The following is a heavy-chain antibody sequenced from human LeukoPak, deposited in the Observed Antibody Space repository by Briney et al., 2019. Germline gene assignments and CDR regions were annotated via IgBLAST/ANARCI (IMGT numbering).Heavy chain of an antibody. Sequence: GGSLRLSCAASGISVRSNYMSWVRQAPGKGLEWVSILYSDGTTYYADSVKGRFTISRDTSGNTLYLQMHSLGDEDTAVYYCARARVPASGRYYFDTWGQGTLVTVSS. J-gene: IGHJ1*01. CDR1: GISVRSNY. CDR2: LYSDGTT. D-gene: IGHD3-9*01. V-gene: IGHV3-66*01. CDR3: ARARVPASGRYYFDT.